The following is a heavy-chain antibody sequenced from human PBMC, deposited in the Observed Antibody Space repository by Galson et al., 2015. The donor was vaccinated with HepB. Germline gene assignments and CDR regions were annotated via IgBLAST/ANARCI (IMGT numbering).Heavy chain of an antibody. J-gene: IGHJ6*02. CDR2: IDPSDSYT. V-gene: IGHV5-10-1*01. Sequence: QSGAEVKKPGESLRISCKGSGYSFTSYWISWVRQMPGKGLEWMGRIDPSDSYTNYSPSFQGHVTISADKSISTAYLQWSSLKASDTAMYYCARQGYCSGGSCYGPSGMDVWGQGTTVTVSS. D-gene: IGHD2-15*01. CDR1: GYSFTSYW. CDR3: ARQGYCSGGSCYGPSGMDV.